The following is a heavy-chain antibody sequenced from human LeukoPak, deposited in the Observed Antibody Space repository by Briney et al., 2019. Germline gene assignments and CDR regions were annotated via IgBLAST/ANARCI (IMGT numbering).Heavy chain of an antibody. Sequence: ASVKVSCKASGYTFTGYYMHWVRQAPGQGLEWMGWINPNSGGTNYAQKFQGRVTMTRDTSISTAYMELSRLRSDDTAVYYCASTMIVVVIMGSAFDIWGQGTMVTVSS. D-gene: IGHD3-22*01. CDR3: ASTMIVVVIMGSAFDI. V-gene: IGHV1-2*02. J-gene: IGHJ3*02. CDR2: INPNSGGT. CDR1: GYTFTGYY.